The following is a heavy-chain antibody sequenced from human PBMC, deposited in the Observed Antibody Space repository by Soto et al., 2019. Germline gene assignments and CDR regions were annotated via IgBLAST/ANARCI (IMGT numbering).Heavy chain of an antibody. Sequence: QVQLQESGPGLVKPSQTLSLTCAISGDSVSSNSAAWNWIRLSPSRGLEWLARTYSRSRWYNDYAVSVRSRVPVNPDTSKNQFSLQLTSVTPEDTAVYYCAGTTSHKWYYMDVWGKGTTVTVSS. V-gene: IGHV6-1*01. CDR3: AGTTSHKWYYMDV. D-gene: IGHD1-7*01. CDR1: GDSVSSNSAA. J-gene: IGHJ6*03. CDR2: TYSRSRWYN.